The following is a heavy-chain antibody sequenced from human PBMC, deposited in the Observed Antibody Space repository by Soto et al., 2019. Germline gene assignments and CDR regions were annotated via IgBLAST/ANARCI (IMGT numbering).Heavy chain of an antibody. V-gene: IGHV3-48*03. J-gene: IGHJ4*02. CDR3: GKAPEVIPNFDH. CDR1: GFTFSSYG. Sequence: EVQLVESGGGLVQPGGSLRLSCAASGFTFSSYGMNWARQAPGMGLEWVAHINSPATTMSYADSVRGRFTISRDNAENFFSLQMKSLSAEDTAIYYCGKAPEVIPNFDHWGQGTLVTVSS. CDR2: INSPATTM. D-gene: IGHD3-22*01.